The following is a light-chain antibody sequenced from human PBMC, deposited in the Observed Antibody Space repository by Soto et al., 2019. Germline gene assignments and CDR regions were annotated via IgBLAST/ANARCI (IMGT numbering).Light chain of an antibody. CDR2: DDS. J-gene: IGLJ1*01. Sequence: SYELTQSPSVSAAPGQTAMITCGGDNIGTKTVHWFQQRPGQAPVLVVFDDSARPSGIPERFSGSNSGTTATRTISRVEAGDEADYYCQVWDSSLLHHVFGTGTKVTVL. CDR1: NIGTKT. V-gene: IGLV3-21*02. CDR3: QVWDSSLLHHV.